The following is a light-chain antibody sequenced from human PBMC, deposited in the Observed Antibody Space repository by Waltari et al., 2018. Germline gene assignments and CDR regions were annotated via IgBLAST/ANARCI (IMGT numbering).Light chain of an antibody. J-gene: IGKJ1*01. V-gene: IGKV3-20*01. CDR2: DAS. CDR3: QKYVRLPAT. Sequence: EIVLTPSPGTLSLSPGERAPLPCRASPSVCRFLAWYQQKPGQAPRLLLYDASTRAPGIPDRFSGSGSGTDFSLTISRLEPEDFAVYYCQKYVRLPATFGQGTKVEIK. CDR1: PSVCRF.